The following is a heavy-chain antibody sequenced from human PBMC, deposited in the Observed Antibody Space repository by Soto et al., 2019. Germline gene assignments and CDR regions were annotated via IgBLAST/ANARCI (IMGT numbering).Heavy chain of an antibody. J-gene: IGHJ4*02. V-gene: IGHV3-33*01. CDR1: GFTFSSYG. CDR3: AREWLRSPGGY. Sequence: QVQLVESGGGVVQPGRSLRLSCAASGFTFSSYGMHWVRQAPGKGLEWVAVIWYDGSNKYYADSVKGRFTISRDNSKNTLYLQMNSLRAEETAVYYCAREWLRSPGGYWGQGTLVTVSS. CDR2: IWYDGSNK. D-gene: IGHD5-12*01.